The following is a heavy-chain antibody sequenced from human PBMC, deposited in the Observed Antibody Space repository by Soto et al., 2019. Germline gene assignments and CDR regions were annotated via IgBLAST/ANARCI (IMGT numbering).Heavy chain of an antibody. Sequence: EVQLEESGGGLVQPGGSLRLSCAASGFSFSSYWMSWVRQAPGKGPEWVAIVSSDGRDKTYADSVKGRFTISRDNAENSLFLQMNSLRADDTAVYYCARDVRYSGPFDYWGQGALVTVSS. CDR1: GFSFSSYW. J-gene: IGHJ4*02. D-gene: IGHD6-19*01. CDR2: VSSDGRDK. V-gene: IGHV3-7*01. CDR3: ARDVRYSGPFDY.